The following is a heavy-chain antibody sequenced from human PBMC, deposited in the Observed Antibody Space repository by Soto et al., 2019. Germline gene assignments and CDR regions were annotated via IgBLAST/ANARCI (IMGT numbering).Heavy chain of an antibody. D-gene: IGHD2-21*02. V-gene: IGHV4-31*03. CDR3: ASIPRRGYSYGIDY. J-gene: IGHJ4*02. CDR1: GGSISSGNSY. CDR2: IYFTGGT. Sequence: QVQLQESGPGLVKPSQTLSLTCNVSGGSISSGNSYWTWIRQHPGEGLEWIGHIYFTGGTYSNPSLRSRLTMSVDTSKNQLPLKLTSVTAADTATYYCASIPRRGYSYGIDYWGQGTLVTVSS.